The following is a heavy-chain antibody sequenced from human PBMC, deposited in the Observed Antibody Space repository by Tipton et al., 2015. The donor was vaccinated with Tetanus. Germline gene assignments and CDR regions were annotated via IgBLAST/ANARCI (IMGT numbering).Heavy chain of an antibody. CDR2: ISGSIGNP. CDR3: AKLRAGSGRWGYFDL. V-gene: IGHV3-23*01. CDR1: GFTFITYA. Sequence: SLRLSCEASGFTFITYAMSWVRQAPGKGLEWVSGISGSIGNPYYADSVKGRFTISRDNPKNTLYLQMNTLRADDTAVYYCAKLRAGSGRWGYFDLWGRGTLVTVSS. J-gene: IGHJ2*01. D-gene: IGHD3-10*01.